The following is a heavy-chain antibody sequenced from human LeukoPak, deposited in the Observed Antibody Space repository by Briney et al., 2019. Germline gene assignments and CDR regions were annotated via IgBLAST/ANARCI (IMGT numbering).Heavy chain of an antibody. Sequence: PGGSLRLSCVASGFGLSVYDMGWVRQAPGKGLEWIGEINHSGSTNYNPSLKSRVTISVDTSKNQLPLKLSSVTAADTAVYYCAGVRAIMVRGRDYYYGMDVWGQGTTVTVSS. V-gene: IGHV4-34*01. CDR1: GFGLSVYD. D-gene: IGHD3-10*01. J-gene: IGHJ6*02. CDR2: INHSGST. CDR3: AGVRAIMVRGRDYYYGMDV.